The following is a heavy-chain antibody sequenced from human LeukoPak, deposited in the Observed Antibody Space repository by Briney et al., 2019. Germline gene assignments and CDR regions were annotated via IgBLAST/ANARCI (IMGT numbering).Heavy chain of an antibody. Sequence: GGSLRLSCAASGSTFGSYGMHWVRQAPGKGLEWVAVISYDGSNKGYADSVKGRFTLSRDNSKNTLYLHMNSLRAEDTAVYYCARALPIDSWGQGTLVTVSS. CDR2: ISYDGSNK. CDR1: GSTFGSYG. V-gene: IGHV3-30*03. CDR3: ARALPIDS. J-gene: IGHJ4*02.